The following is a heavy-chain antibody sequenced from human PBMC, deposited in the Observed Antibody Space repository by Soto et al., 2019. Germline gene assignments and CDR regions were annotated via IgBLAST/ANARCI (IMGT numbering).Heavy chain of an antibody. J-gene: IGHJ5*02. CDR2: ISSGSTYI. D-gene: IGHD3-22*01. CDR3: ARDPSYFFDSSGYPRWFDP. V-gene: IGHV3-21*06. CDR1: GISFSRSS. Sequence: EMQLVESGGGLVKPGGSLRLSCAASGISFSRSSMNWVRQAPATGLEWVSSISSGSTYIYYADSVKGRFTISRDNAKNSLYLQMNSLRAEDTAVYYCARDPSYFFDSSGYPRWFDPWGQGTLVTVSS.